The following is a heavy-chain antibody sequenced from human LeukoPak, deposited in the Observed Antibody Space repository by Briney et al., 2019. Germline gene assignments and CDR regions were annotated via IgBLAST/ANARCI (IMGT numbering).Heavy chain of an antibody. Sequence: GGSLRLSCAASGFTFSSYAMSWVRQAPGKGLEWVSAISGSGGSTYYADSVKGRFAISRDNSKNTLYLQMNSLRAEDTAVYYCAKDRGGGAVADPIDYWGQGTLVTVSS. CDR3: AKDRGGGAVADPIDY. CDR1: GFTFSSYA. D-gene: IGHD6-19*01. CDR2: ISGSGGST. V-gene: IGHV3-23*01. J-gene: IGHJ4*02.